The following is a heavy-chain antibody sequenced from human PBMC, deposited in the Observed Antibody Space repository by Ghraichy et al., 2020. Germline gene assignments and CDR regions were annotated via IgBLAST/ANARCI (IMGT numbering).Heavy chain of an antibody. V-gene: IGHV3-21*01. CDR2: ISSSSYI. J-gene: IGHJ4*02. CDR1: GFTFSSYS. D-gene: IGHD5-24*01. CDR3: ARGARRDGYNLDY. Sequence: GGSLRLSCAASGFTFSSYSMNWVRQAPGKGLEWVSSISSSSYIYYADSVKGRFTISRDNAKNSLYLQMNSLRAEDTAVYYCARGARRDGYNLDYWGQGTLVTVSS.